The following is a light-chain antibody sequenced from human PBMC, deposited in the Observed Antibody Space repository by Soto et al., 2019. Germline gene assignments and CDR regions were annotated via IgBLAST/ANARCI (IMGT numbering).Light chain of an antibody. Sequence: QSVLTQPPSASGTPGQRVTISCSGSSSNIGSNTVNWYQQLPGTAPKLLIYSNNQRPSGVPDRFSGSKSGTSASLAISGLQSEDEADYYCLSYTSANTRVFGGGTQLTVL. CDR1: SSNIGSNT. CDR3: LSYTSANTRV. CDR2: SNN. J-gene: IGLJ3*02. V-gene: IGLV1-44*01.